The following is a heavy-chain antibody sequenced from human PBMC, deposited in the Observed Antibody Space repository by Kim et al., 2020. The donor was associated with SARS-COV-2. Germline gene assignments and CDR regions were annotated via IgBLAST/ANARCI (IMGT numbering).Heavy chain of an antibody. J-gene: IGHJ3*02. D-gene: IGHD5-12*01. CDR1: GFTFSSYW. V-gene: IGHV3-7*03. Sequence: GGSLRLSCAASGFTFSSYWMSWVRQAPGKGLEWVANIKQDGSEKYYVDSVKGRFTISRDNAKNSLYLQMNSLRAEDTAVYYCARGPLRWLSDAFDIWGQGTMVTVSS. CDR3: ARGPLRWLSDAFDI. CDR2: IKQDGSEK.